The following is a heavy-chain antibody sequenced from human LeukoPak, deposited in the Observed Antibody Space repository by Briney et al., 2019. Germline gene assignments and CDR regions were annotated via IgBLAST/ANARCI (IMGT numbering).Heavy chain of an antibody. CDR2: ISYDGSNK. J-gene: IGHJ6*02. Sequence: GGSLRLSCAASGFTFSSYAMHWVRQAPGRGLEWVAVISYDGSNKYYADSVKARFTISRDNSKNMLYLQMNSLRAEDTAVYYCARSLEWSWANGMDVWGQGTTVTVSS. D-gene: IGHD3-3*01. CDR1: GFTFSSYA. CDR3: ARSLEWSWANGMDV. V-gene: IGHV3-30-3*01.